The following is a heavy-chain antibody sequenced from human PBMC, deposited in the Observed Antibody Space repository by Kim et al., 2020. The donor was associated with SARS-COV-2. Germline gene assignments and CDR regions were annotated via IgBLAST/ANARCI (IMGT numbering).Heavy chain of an antibody. D-gene: IGHD4-17*01. CDR2: IIPIFGTA. Sequence: SVKVSCKASGGTFSSYAISWVRQAPGQGLEWMGGIIPIFGTANYAQKFQGRVTITADESTSTAYMELSSLRSEDTAVYYCARDKGGYYGEDYYYYGMDVWGQGTTVTVSS. J-gene: IGHJ6*02. CDR3: ARDKGGYYGEDYYYYGMDV. CDR1: GGTFSSYA. V-gene: IGHV1-69*13.